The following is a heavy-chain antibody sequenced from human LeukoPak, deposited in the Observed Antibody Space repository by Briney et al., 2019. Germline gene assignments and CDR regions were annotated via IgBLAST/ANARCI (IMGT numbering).Heavy chain of an antibody. V-gene: IGHV4-59*12. Sequence: SETLSLTCTVSGGSISSYYWSWIRQPPGKGLEWIGYIYYSGSTNYNPSLKSRVTLLVDTWKNQFSLKLSSVTAADTAVYHCATGDFASWGRGTLVTVSS. D-gene: IGHD2-8*02. CDR2: IYYSGST. J-gene: IGHJ4*02. CDR3: ATGDFAS. CDR1: GGSISSYY.